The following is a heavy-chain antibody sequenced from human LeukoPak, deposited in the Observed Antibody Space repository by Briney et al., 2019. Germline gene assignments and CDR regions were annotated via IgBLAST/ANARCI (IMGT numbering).Heavy chain of an antibody. V-gene: IGHV3-30*02. CDR2: IRYDGSNK. Sequence: GGSLRLSCAASGFTFSSYGMPWVRQAPGKGLEWVAFIRYDGSNKYYADSVKGRFTISRDNSKNTLYLQMNSLGAEDTAVYYCAKDVTSGSSWPETPFDYWGQGTLVTVSS. CDR1: GFTFSSYG. CDR3: AKDVTSGSSWPETPFDY. D-gene: IGHD6-13*01. J-gene: IGHJ4*02.